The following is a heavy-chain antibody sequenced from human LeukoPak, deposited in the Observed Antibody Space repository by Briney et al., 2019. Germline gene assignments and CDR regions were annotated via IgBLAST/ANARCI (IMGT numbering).Heavy chain of an antibody. D-gene: IGHD2-8*01. CDR3: ARLIRSSNAFDI. CDR2: IYAGGDT. Sequence: PGGSLRLSCAASGFTVSSNYMSWVRQAPGKGLEFVSVIYAGGDTYYADSVKGRFTISRDNAKNTLYLQMNSLRAEETAVYYCARLIRSSNAFDIWGQGTMVTVSS. J-gene: IGHJ3*02. CDR1: GFTVSSNY. V-gene: IGHV3-53*01.